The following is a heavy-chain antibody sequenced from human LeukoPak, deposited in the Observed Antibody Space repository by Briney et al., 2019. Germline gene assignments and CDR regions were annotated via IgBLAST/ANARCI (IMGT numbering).Heavy chain of an antibody. Sequence: GGSLRLSCAASGFTFSSYAIHWARQAPGKGLEWVAVISYDGNNKYYADSVKGRFTISRDNSKNTLYLQMNSLRAEDTAVYYCAREGFSRGYYYYYYMDVWGKGTTVTVS. J-gene: IGHJ6*03. CDR1: GFTFSSYA. V-gene: IGHV3-30*04. CDR2: ISYDGNNK. D-gene: IGHD6-13*01. CDR3: AREGFSRGYYYYYYMDV.